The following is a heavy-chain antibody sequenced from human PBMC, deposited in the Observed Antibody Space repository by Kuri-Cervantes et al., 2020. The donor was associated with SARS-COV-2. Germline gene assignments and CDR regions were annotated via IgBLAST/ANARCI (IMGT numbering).Heavy chain of an antibody. J-gene: IGHJ6*02. CDR2: IVNSGGTA. CDR1: GFTFTSYA. Sequence: LSLTCAASGFTFTSYAMSWVRQAPGKGLEVVSGIVNSGGTAYYADSVKGRFTISRDNSKNTLYLQMNSLRAEDTAVYYCAKGSQGVRGVINYYYYGMDVWGQGTTATVSS. D-gene: IGHD3-10*01. V-gene: IGHV3-23*01. CDR3: AKGSQGVRGVINYYYYGMDV.